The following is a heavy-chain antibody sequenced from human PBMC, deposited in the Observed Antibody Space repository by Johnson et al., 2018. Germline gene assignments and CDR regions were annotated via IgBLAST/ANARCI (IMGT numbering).Heavy chain of an antibody. Sequence: VQLVESGGGLVQPGGSLRLSCAASGFTFSSYAMHWVRQAPGKGLEYVSAISSNGGSTYYANSVKGRFTISRDNSKNTLYLQMGSLRAEDMAVYYCARGETGNQLLYDAFDIWGQGTMVTVSS. J-gene: IGHJ3*02. CDR3: ARGETGNQLLYDAFDI. V-gene: IGHV3-64*01. CDR2: ISSNGGST. CDR1: GFTFSSYA. D-gene: IGHD2-2*01.